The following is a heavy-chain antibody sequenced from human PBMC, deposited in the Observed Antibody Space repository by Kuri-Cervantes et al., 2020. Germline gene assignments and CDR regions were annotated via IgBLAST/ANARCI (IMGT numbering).Heavy chain of an antibody. CDR1: GYTFTGYY. CDR2: INPSGGST. Sequence: ASVKVSCKASGYTFTGYYMHWVRQAPGQGLEWMGIINPSGGSTSYAQKFQGRVTMTRDTSASTVYMELSSLRSEDTAVYYCARDPHNSYYDILTGYYRTVGWFDPWGQGTLVTVSS. J-gene: IGHJ5*02. D-gene: IGHD3-9*01. V-gene: IGHV1-46*01. CDR3: ARDPHNSYYDILTGYYRTVGWFDP.